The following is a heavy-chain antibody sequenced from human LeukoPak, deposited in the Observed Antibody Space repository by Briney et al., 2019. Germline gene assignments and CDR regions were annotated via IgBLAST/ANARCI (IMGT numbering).Heavy chain of an antibody. V-gene: IGHV3-74*01. Sequence: GGSLRLSCAASGFTFTSYWMHWVRQAPGKGLVWVSRISSDGSSTSYADSVKGRFTISRDNAKNTLYLQMNSLRAEDTAVYYCARDNDAFDIWGQGTMVTDSS. CDR3: ARDNDAFDI. CDR2: ISSDGSST. J-gene: IGHJ3*02. CDR1: GFTFTSYW.